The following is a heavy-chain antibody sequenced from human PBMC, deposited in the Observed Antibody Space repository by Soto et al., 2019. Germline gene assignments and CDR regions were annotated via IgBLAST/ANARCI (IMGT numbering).Heavy chain of an antibody. CDR2: IYPGDSDT. J-gene: IGHJ6*02. CDR3: ARHGAIMRGFSYYYGMGV. Sequence: GESLKISCKGSGYSFTSYWIGWVRQMPGKGLEWMGIIYPGDSDTRYSPSFQGQVTISADKSISTAYLQWSSLKASDTAMYYCARHGAIMRGFSYYYGMGVWGQGTTVTVS. D-gene: IGHD1-26*01. V-gene: IGHV5-51*01. CDR1: GYSFTSYW.